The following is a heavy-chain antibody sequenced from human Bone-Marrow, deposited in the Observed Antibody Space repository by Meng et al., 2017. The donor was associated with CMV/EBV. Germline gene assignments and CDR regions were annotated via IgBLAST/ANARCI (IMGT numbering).Heavy chain of an antibody. D-gene: IGHD4-17*01. J-gene: IGHJ4*02. CDR2: INPSGGST. CDR3: AREGLRGPFDY. Sequence: QVKVVQSGARVKKPGASVKVSCKASGYTFTSYYMHWVRQAPGQGFEWMGIINPSGGSTSCAQKFQGRVTMTRDTSTSTVYMELSSLRSEDTAVYYCAREGLRGPFDYWGQGTLVTVSS. V-gene: IGHV1-46*01. CDR1: GYTFTSYY.